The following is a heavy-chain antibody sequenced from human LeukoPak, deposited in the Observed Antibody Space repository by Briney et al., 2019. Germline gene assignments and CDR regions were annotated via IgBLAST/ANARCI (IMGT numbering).Heavy chain of an antibody. Sequence: PGGSLRLSCAASGFTFDGYGMSWVRQAPGKGLEWVSGINWNGGSTGYADSVKGRSTISRDNAKNSLYLQMNSLRAEDTALYCCARDMRGWYGYYFDYWGQGTLVTVSS. CDR3: ARDMRGWYGYYFDY. CDR2: INWNGGST. V-gene: IGHV3-20*04. J-gene: IGHJ4*02. CDR1: GFTFDGYG. D-gene: IGHD6-19*01.